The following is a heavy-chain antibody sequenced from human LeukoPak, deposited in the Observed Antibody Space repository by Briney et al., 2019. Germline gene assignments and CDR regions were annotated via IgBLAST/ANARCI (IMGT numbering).Heavy chain of an antibody. V-gene: IGHV4-59*12. CDR3: ARGGPGIGTCAYY. J-gene: IGHJ4*02. Sequence: PWETLSLLCTVCGRSLYSFDGMWIRQPPGKGREGIGYIYYSGSTNYNPSLKSRVTISVDTSKNQFSLKLSSVTAADTAVYYCARGGPGIGTCAYYWGQGTLVTVSS. CDR1: GRSLYSFD. CDR2: IYYSGST. D-gene: IGHD1-14*01.